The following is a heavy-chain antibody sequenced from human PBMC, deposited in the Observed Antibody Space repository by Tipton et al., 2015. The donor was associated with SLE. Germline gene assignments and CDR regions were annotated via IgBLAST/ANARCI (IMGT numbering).Heavy chain of an antibody. J-gene: IGHJ4*02. D-gene: IGHD3-16*01. CDR3: AKGGSYYDY. Sequence: SGFTFSSYSMTWVRQAPGKGLEWVSVISGTADSSDRKYYTDSVKGRFTISRDNSRNTLYLQMNSLRAEDTAVYYCAKGGSYYDYWGQGALVTVSS. CDR1: GFTFSSYS. V-gene: IGHV3-23*01. CDR2: ISGTADSS.